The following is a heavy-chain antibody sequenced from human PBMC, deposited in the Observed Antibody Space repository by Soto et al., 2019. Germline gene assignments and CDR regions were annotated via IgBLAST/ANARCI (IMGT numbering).Heavy chain of an antibody. D-gene: IGHD1-1*01. Sequence: PGGSLRLSCAASGFTFSSYGMHWVRQAPGKGLEWVAVISYDGSNKYYADSVKGRFTISRDNSKNTLYLQMNSLRAEDTAVYYCAKNSGTLRSYYFDYWGQGTLVTVSS. CDR1: GFTFSSYG. V-gene: IGHV3-30*18. J-gene: IGHJ4*02. CDR2: ISYDGSNK. CDR3: AKNSGTLRSYYFDY.